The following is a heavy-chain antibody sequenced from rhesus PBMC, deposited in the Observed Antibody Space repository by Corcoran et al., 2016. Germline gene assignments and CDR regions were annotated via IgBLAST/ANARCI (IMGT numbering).Heavy chain of an antibody. Sequence: QVQLQESGPGVVKPSETLSLTCAVSGGPISSGYDWSWFRPPPGKGLEWIGYIYGSSGSTNYNPSLKNRVTISKDASKNQFSLKLSAVTAADTAVYYCARDSGSGYFDYWGQGVLVTVSS. CDR2: IYGSSGST. CDR1: GGPISSGYD. J-gene: IGHJ4*01. D-gene: IGHD2-21*01. CDR3: ARDSGSGYFDY. V-gene: IGHV4-76*01.